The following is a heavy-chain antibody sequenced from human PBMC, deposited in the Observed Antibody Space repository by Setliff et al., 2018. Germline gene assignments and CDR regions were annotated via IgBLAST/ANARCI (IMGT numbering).Heavy chain of an antibody. CDR3: ARGPAGTYAFDI. J-gene: IGHJ3*02. CDR1: GGTFSSYA. V-gene: IGHV1-18*01. Sequence: GASVKVSCKASGGTFSSYAISWVRQAPGQGLEWMGWISAYNGNTNYAQKLQGRVTMTTDTSTSTAYMELRSLRSDDTAVYYCARGPAGTYAFDIWGQGTMVTVSS. CDR2: ISAYNGNT. D-gene: IGHD1-7*01.